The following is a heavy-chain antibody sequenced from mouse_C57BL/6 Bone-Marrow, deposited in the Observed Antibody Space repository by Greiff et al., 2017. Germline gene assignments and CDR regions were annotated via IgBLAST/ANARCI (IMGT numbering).Heavy chain of an antibody. CDR3: ARCGYDAWFAY. D-gene: IGHD2-2*01. Sequence: QVQLQQSGPELVKPGASVKISCKASGYAFSSSWMNWVKQRPGKGLEWIGRIYPGDGDTNYNGTFKGKATLTADKSSSTAYMHLSSLTSEDSAVYFCARCGYDAWFAYWGQGTLVTVSA. CDR2: IYPGDGDT. V-gene: IGHV1-82*01. CDR1: GYAFSSSW. J-gene: IGHJ3*01.